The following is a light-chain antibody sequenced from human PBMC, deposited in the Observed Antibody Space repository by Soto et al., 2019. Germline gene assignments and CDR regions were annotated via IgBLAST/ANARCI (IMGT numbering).Light chain of an antibody. Sequence: DIQMTQSPSTLSGSVGDRVTITCRASQTISSWLAWYQQKPGKAPMLLIYKASTLKSGVPSRFSGSGSGTEFTLAISSLQSDDFATYYCQHYNSYSEAFGQGTKVDIK. CDR2: KAS. CDR3: QHYNSYSEA. CDR1: QTISSW. V-gene: IGKV1-5*03. J-gene: IGKJ1*01.